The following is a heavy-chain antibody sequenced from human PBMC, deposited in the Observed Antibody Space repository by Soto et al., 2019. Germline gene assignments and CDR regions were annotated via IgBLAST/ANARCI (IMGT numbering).Heavy chain of an antibody. D-gene: IGHD3-9*01. Sequence: GGSLRLSCAASGFTFSSYWMSWVRQAPGKGLEWVANIKQDGSEKYYVDSVKGRFTISRDNAKNSLYLQMNSLRAEDTAVYYCERDRYYDILTGYSDYWGQGTLVTVYS. J-gene: IGHJ4*02. CDR2: IKQDGSEK. V-gene: IGHV3-7*03. CDR3: ERDRYYDILTGYSDY. CDR1: GFTFSSYW.